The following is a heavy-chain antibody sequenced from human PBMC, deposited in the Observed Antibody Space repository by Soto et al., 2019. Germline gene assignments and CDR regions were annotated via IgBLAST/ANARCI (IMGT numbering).Heavy chain of an antibody. CDR2: IYWDDDK. CDR1: GFSFSTSGVG. CDR3: AHSPDTAMALDH. J-gene: IGHJ5*02. Sequence: QITLKESGPTLVKPTQPLTLTCTFSGFSFSTSGVGVGWIRQPPGKALEWLALIYWDDDKRYSPSLKSRLTITKDTSKNQVVLTTTNTDPVDTATYYCAHSPDTAMALDHWGQGTLVTVSS. V-gene: IGHV2-5*02. D-gene: IGHD5-18*01.